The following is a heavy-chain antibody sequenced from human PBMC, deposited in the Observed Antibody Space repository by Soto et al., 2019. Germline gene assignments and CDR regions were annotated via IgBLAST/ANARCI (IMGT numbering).Heavy chain of an antibody. J-gene: IGHJ4*02. CDR3: ASPASGWYPYY. CDR2: IFDSGTT. V-gene: IGHV4-31*01. Sequence: QVQLQESGPGLVKPSQTLSLTCTVSGGSISSGGYYWSWLRQHPGKGLEWIGYIFDSGTTSYNPSLKSPVTTSEDPSTSQFSLRLTSVTATDTAGCYCASPASGWYPYYWGQGTLVTVSS. CDR1: GGSISSGGYY. D-gene: IGHD6-19*01.